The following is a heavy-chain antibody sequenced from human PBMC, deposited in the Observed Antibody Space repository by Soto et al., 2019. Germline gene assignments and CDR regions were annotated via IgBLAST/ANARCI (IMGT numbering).Heavy chain of an antibody. Sequence: LSLTCAVYGGSFSGYYWSWIRQPPGKGLEWIGEINHSGSTNYNPSLKSRVTISVDTSKNQFSLKLSSVTAADTAVYYCARGYYYGSGSYYNLVYYYYMDVWGKGTTVTVSS. CDR1: GGSFSGYY. V-gene: IGHV4-34*01. J-gene: IGHJ6*03. CDR3: ARGYYYGSGSYYNLVYYYYMDV. D-gene: IGHD3-10*01. CDR2: INHSGST.